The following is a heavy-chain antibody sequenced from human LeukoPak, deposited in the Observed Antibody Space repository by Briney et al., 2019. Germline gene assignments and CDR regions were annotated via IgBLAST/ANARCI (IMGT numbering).Heavy chain of an antibody. CDR3: ARAPISFDSSGYYYFDY. Sequence: SETLSLTCAVYGGSFSGYYWSWIRQPPGKGLEWIGEINHSGSTNYIPSLKSRVTISVDTSKNQFSLKLSSVTAADTAVYYCARAPISFDSSGYYYFDYWGQGTLVTVSS. J-gene: IGHJ4*02. CDR1: GGSFSGYY. V-gene: IGHV4-34*01. D-gene: IGHD3-22*01. CDR2: INHSGST.